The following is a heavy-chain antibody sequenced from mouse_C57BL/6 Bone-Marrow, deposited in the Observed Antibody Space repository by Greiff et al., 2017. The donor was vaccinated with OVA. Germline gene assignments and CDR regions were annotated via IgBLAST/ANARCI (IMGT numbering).Heavy chain of an antibody. J-gene: IGHJ2*01. CDR1: GFNIKDYY. D-gene: IGHD1-1*01. CDR3: AATYPHFDD. Sequence: VQLQQSGAELVKPGASVKLSCTASGFNIKDYYMHWVKQRTEQGLEWIGRIDPEDGETKYAPKFKGKATIPADTSSNTPYMPLGSRASDYSAVYYCAATYPHFDDWGQGTTLTVSS. V-gene: IGHV14-2*01. CDR2: IDPEDGET.